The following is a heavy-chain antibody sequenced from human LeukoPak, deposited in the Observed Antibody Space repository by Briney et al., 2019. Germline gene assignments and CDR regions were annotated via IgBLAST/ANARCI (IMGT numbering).Heavy chain of an antibody. D-gene: IGHD3-10*01. CDR1: GFTFNTYS. CDR2: IDSSGGYM. J-gene: IGHJ4*02. V-gene: IGHV3-21*01. Sequence: PGGSLRLSCEASGFTFNTYSMNWARQAPGKGLEWVSSIDSSGGYMFYADSVKGRFTISRDNSKNTLYLQMNSLRAEDTAVYYCAKMIQGPYYYGSGTQTSDYWGQGTLVTVSS. CDR3: AKMIQGPYYYGSGTQTSDY.